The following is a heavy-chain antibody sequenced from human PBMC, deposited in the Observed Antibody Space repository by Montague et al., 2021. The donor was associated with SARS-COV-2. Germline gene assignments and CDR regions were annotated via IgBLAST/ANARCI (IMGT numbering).Heavy chain of an antibody. D-gene: IGHD6-13*01. CDR1: GGSISSSNW. CDR3: AGDRRSWFPPYYYGMDV. CDR2: IYHSGST. J-gene: IGHJ6*02. V-gene: IGHV4-4*02. Sequence: SETLSLTCAVSGGSISSSNWWSWVRQPPGKGLEWIGGIYHSGSTXXNPXXXSRVTISVDKSKNQFSLKLSSVTAADTAVYYCAGDRRSWFPPYYYGMDVWGQGTTVTVSS.